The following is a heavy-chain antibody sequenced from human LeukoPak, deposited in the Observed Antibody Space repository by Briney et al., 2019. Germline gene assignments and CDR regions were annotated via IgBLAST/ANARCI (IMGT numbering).Heavy chain of an antibody. D-gene: IGHD3-10*01. CDR3: ARDLFGGGNNAFDI. Sequence: GGSLRLSCAASGFIFSIYAMHWVRQAPGKGLEWVAFISYDGSNKYYADSVKGRFTISRDKSKNTLYLQMNSLRAEDTAVYYCARDLFGGGNNAFDIWGQGTMVTVSS. CDR2: ISYDGSNK. J-gene: IGHJ3*02. V-gene: IGHV3-30*04. CDR1: GFIFSIYA.